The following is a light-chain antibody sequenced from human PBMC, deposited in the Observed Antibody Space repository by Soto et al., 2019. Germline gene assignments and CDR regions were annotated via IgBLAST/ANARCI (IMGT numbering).Light chain of an antibody. CDR2: DAS. CDR1: QSVGSN. CDR3: QQYNNWPPGT. J-gene: IGKJ2*01. V-gene: IGKV3-15*01. Sequence: EIVMTQSPATLSVSPGERAALSCRASQSVGSNLAWYQRKPGQAPRLLIYDASTRATGIPARFSGSGSGTEFTLTISSLQSGDFAVYYCQQYNNWPPGTFGQGTKLEI.